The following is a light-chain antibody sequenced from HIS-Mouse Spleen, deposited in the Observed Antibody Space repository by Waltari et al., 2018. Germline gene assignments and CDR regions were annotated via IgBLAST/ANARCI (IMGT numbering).Light chain of an antibody. V-gene: IGLV2-11*01. Sequence: QSALTQPRSVSGSPGQSVTISCTGTSSDVGCYNYVSWYQQPPGKAPKLMIYDVSKRPSGVPDRFSGSKSGNTASLTISGLQAEDEADYYCCSYAGSYVVFGGGTKLTVL. CDR2: DVS. CDR1: SSDVGCYNY. J-gene: IGLJ2*01. CDR3: CSYAGSYVV.